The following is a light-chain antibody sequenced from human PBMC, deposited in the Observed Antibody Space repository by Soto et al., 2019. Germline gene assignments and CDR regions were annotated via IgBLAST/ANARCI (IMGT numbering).Light chain of an antibody. CDR3: QQYNNWPPSWT. CDR2: GAS. J-gene: IGKJ1*01. V-gene: IGKV3-15*01. CDR1: QSFSNN. Sequence: EIVMTQSPATLSVSPGDRATLSCRASQSFSNNLAWYQQKPGQAPRLLIYGASTRATGIPARFSGSGSGTEFTLTISSLQSEDFAVYYCQQYNNWPPSWTFGQGTKVEI.